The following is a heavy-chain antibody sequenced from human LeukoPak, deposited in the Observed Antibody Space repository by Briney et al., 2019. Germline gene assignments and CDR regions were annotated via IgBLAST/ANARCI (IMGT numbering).Heavy chain of an antibody. Sequence: GGSLRLSCAASGFTVSSNYMSWVRQAPGKGLEWVSVIYSGGSTYYADSVKGRFTISRDNSKNTPYLQMNRLRDEDTAVYYCARGDPGLSSGQGTLVTVSS. J-gene: IGHJ5*02. CDR2: IYSGGST. D-gene: IGHD2-21*02. CDR3: ARGDPGLS. CDR1: GFTVSSNY. V-gene: IGHV3-66*01.